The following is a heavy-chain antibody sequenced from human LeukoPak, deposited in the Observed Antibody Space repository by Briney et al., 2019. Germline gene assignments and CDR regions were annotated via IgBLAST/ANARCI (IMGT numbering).Heavy chain of an antibody. D-gene: IGHD2-15*01. CDR3: ASVSVVAADYFDY. J-gene: IGHJ4*02. CDR2: INPNSGGT. CDR1: GYTFTSYG. Sequence: VASVKVSCKASGYTFTSYGISWVRQAPGQGLEWMGWINPNSGGTNYAQKFQGRVTMTRDTSISTAYMELSRLRSDDTAVYYCASVSVVAADYFDYWGQGTLVTVSS. V-gene: IGHV1-2*02.